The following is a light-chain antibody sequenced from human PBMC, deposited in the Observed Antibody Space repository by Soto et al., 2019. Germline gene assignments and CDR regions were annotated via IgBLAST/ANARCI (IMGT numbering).Light chain of an antibody. V-gene: IGKV3-20*01. J-gene: IGKJ2*01. CDR3: QQYGSSPPMYT. CDR2: GAS. CDR1: QSVSSSY. Sequence: EIVLTQSPGTLSLSPGERATLSCRASQSVSSSYLAWYQQKPGQAPRLLIYGASSRATGIPDRFSGSWSGTDLTLTLSRMGPEDFALYYCQQYGSSPPMYTFGHGTKLEIK.